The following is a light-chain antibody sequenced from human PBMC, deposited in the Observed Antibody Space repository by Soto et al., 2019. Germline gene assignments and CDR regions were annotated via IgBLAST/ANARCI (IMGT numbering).Light chain of an antibody. Sequence: QSALTQPPSASGSPGQSVTISCTGTSSDVGGYNYVSWYQQHPGKAPKLMIYEVSKRPSGVPDRFSGSKSGNTASLTVSGLQAEDESDYYCRSHPGSNHLYVLATGTK. CDR3: RSHPGSNHLYV. J-gene: IGLJ1*01. CDR2: EVS. V-gene: IGLV2-8*01. CDR1: SSDVGGYNY.